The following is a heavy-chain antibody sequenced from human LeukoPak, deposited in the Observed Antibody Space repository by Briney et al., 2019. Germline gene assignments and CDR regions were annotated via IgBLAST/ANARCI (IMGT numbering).Heavy chain of an antibody. D-gene: IGHD1-26*01. CDR3: ARERSVGRRDGGARPRVLDY. CDR1: GYTFTSYF. CDR2: INPSGGST. Sequence: ASVKVSCKASGYTFTSYFMHWVRQAPGQGLEWMGIINPSGGSTSYAQKFQGRVTMTRDTSTSTVYMELSSLRAEDTAVYYCARERSVGRRDGGARPRVLDYWGQGTLVTVSS. V-gene: IGHV1-46*01. J-gene: IGHJ4*02.